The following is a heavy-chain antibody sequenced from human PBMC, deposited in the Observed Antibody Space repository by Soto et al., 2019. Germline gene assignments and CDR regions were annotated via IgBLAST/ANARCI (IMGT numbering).Heavy chain of an antibody. J-gene: IGHJ6*02. CDR2: INAGNGNT. V-gene: IGHV1-3*01. CDR1: GYTFTSYG. Sequence: ASVKVSCKASGYTFTSYGMHWVRQAPGQRLEWMGWINAGNGNTKYSQKFQGRVTITRDTSASTAYMELSSLRSEDTAVYYCARDMVPAAMYYYYGMDVWGQGTTVTVSS. D-gene: IGHD2-2*01. CDR3: ARDMVPAAMYYYYGMDV.